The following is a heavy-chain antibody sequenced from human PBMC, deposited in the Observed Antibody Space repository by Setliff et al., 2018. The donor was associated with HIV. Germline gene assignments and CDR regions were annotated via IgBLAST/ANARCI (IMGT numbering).Heavy chain of an antibody. V-gene: IGHV2-5*01. CDR1: EFSLSTSGVG. D-gene: IGHD6-13*01. CDR3: AHRPSGGAAAALFDY. CDR2: IYWNDNK. J-gene: IGHJ4*02. Sequence: SGPTLVNPTQTLTLTCTFSEFSLSTSGVGVGWIRQPPGKALEWLALIYWNDNKRYSPSLKSRLTITKDTSKNQVVLTMTNMDPVDTATYYCAHRPSGGAAAALFDYWGQGTLVTVSS.